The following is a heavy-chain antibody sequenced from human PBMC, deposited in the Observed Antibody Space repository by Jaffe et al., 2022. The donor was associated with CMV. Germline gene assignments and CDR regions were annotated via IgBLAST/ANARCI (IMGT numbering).Heavy chain of an antibody. CDR3: ARDSPPHYDNAGYSYDRYYYGLDV. Sequence: EVQLVESGGGLVKPGGSLRLSCAASGFSFSTYNMNWVRQSPGKGLEWVSSISTSSSYIFYADSVKGRFTISRDYAKNSLYLQMNSLRAEDTAVYYCARDSPPHYDNAGYSYDRYYYGLDVWGQGTTVTVSS. V-gene: IGHV3-21*01. CDR2: ISTSSSYI. J-gene: IGHJ6*02. D-gene: IGHD3-22*01. CDR1: GFSFSTYN.